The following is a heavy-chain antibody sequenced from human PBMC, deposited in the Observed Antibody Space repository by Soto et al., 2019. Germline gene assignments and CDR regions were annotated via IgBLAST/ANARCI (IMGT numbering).Heavy chain of an antibody. CDR3: VKNSGWFNT. CDR1: GFTFGTTD. Sequence: QLLQSGGGLVQPGGSLTLSCAASGFTFGTTDMSWVRQAPGEGLEWVSTIDGSGVITYYADSVKGRFTISRDNSRNTVYLQMNSLQGADTALYYCVKNSGWFNTWGQGALVTVSS. J-gene: IGHJ5*02. V-gene: IGHV3-23*01. CDR2: IDGSGVIT. D-gene: IGHD3-10*01.